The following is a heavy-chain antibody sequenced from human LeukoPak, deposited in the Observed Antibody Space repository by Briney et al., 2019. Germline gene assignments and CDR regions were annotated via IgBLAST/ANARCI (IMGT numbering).Heavy chain of an antibody. V-gene: IGHV4-59*08. D-gene: IGHD1-26*01. Sequence: SETLSLTCTVSGGSISSYYWSWIRQPPGKGLEWIGYIYYSGSTNYNPSLKSRVTISVDTSKNQFSLKLSSVTAADTAVYYCARHGTPIVGATGWFDPWGQGTLVTASS. CDR2: IYYSGST. CDR3: ARHGTPIVGATGWFDP. CDR1: GGSISSYY. J-gene: IGHJ5*02.